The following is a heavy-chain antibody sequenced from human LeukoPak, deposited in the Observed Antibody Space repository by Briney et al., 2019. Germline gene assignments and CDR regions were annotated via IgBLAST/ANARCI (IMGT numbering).Heavy chain of an antibody. V-gene: IGHV3-66*02. CDR3: ARDPTYYDILTGYYIPNFDY. CDR2: IYSGGST. Sequence: PGGSLRLSCAASGFTVSSNYMSWVRQAPGKGLEWVSVIYSGGSTYYADSVKGRFTISRDNSKNTLYLQMNSLRAEDTAVYYCARDPTYYDILTGYYIPNFDYWGQGTLVTASS. CDR1: GFTVSSNY. D-gene: IGHD3-9*01. J-gene: IGHJ4*02.